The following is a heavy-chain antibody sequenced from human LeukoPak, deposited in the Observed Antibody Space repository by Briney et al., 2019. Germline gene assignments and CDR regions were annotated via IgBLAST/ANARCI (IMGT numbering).Heavy chain of an antibody. CDR3: ARDRYCTNGVCYTRALPFDY. CDR2: ISVYNVNT. V-gene: IGHV1-18*01. CDR1: GYTFTSYG. Sequence: ASAKVSRKASGYTFTSYGISWVRQAPGQGLEWMGWISVYNVNTSYAQKLQGRVTMTTDTSTSTAYMELRSLRSDDTAVYYCARDRYCTNGVCYTRALPFDYWGQGTLVTV. J-gene: IGHJ4*02. D-gene: IGHD2-8*01.